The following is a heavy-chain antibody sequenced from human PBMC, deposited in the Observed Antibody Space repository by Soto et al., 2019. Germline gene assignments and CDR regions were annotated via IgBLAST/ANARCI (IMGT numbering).Heavy chain of an antibody. Sequence: SETLSLTCTVSGGSISSGDYYWSWIRQPPGKGLEWIGYIYYSGSTYYNSSLKSRVTISVDTSKNQFSLKLSSVTAADTAVYYCARDTAAYDFWSGPNGYYYGMDVWGQGTTVTVSS. CDR2: IYYSGST. J-gene: IGHJ6*02. CDR3: ARDTAAYDFWSGPNGYYYGMDV. D-gene: IGHD3-3*01. V-gene: IGHV4-30-4*01. CDR1: GGSISSGDYY.